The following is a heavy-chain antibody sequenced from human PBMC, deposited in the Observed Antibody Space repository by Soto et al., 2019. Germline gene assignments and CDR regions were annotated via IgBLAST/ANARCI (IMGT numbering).Heavy chain of an antibody. D-gene: IGHD6-25*01. J-gene: IGHJ4*02. Sequence: QVQLVQSGAEVKKPGASVKVSCKASGYTFSSYDVNWVRRATGQGLEWMAWMNPNSGNTGYAQKFQGRVTMTRNTSISTAYMELSSLRSEDTAVYYCARDRSAYLDYWGQGTLVTVSS. CDR2: MNPNSGNT. V-gene: IGHV1-8*01. CDR1: GYTFSSYD. CDR3: ARDRSAYLDY.